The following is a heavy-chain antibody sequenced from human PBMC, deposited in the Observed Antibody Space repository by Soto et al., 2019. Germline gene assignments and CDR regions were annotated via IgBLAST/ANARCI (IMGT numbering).Heavy chain of an antibody. CDR2: INPSGGST. CDR3: ARGAYCGGDCSDYYYYYMDV. Sequence: ASVKVSCKASGYTFTSYYMHWVRQAPGQGLEWMGIINPSGGSTSYAQRFQGRVTMTRDTSTSTVYMELSSLRSEDTAVYYCARGAYCGGDCSDYYYYYMDVWGKGTTVTVSS. V-gene: IGHV1-46*01. CDR1: GYTFTSYY. D-gene: IGHD2-21*02. J-gene: IGHJ6*03.